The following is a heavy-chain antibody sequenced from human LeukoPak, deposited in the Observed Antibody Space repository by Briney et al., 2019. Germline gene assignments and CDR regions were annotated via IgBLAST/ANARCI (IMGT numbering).Heavy chain of an antibody. CDR3: AKSGSGYGSGWSAN. V-gene: IGHV3-23*01. D-gene: IGHD6-19*01. J-gene: IGHJ4*02. Sequence: GGSLRLSCAASGFTFSTYAMSWVRQAPGKGLEWVSAISGSGGNADYADSVKGRFTISRDNSKSTLYLQMNSLRAEDTAVYYCAKSGSGYGSGWSANWGQGTLVTVSS. CDR1: GFTFSTYA. CDR2: ISGSGGNA.